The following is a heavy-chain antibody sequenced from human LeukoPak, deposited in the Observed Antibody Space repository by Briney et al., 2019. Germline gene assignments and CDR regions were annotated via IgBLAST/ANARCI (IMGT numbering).Heavy chain of an antibody. CDR1: GFTFSSYG. Sequence: GGSLRLSCAASGFTFSSYGMSWVRQAPGKGLEWVSAISGSGGSTYYADSVKGRFTISRDNSKNTLYLQMNSLRAEDTAVYYCAKYRPNQDIVVVPAAGVDYYYMDVWGKGTTVTVSS. CDR3: AKYRPNQDIVVVPAAGVDYYYMDV. V-gene: IGHV3-23*01. J-gene: IGHJ6*03. D-gene: IGHD2-2*01. CDR2: ISGSGGST.